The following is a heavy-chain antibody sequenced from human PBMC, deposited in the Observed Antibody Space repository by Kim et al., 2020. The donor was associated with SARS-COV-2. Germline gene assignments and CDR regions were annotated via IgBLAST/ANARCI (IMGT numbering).Heavy chain of an antibody. V-gene: IGHV3-21*01. D-gene: IGHD4-17*01. CDR2: ISSSSSYI. CDR1: GFTFSSYS. CDR3: AREVDYGDQNYYYGMDV. Sequence: GGSLRLSCAASGFTFSSYSMNWVRQAPGKGLEWVSSISSSSSYIYYADSAKGRFTISRDNAKNSLYLQMNSLRAEDTAVYYCAREVDYGDQNYYYGMDVWGQGTTVTVSS. J-gene: IGHJ6*02.